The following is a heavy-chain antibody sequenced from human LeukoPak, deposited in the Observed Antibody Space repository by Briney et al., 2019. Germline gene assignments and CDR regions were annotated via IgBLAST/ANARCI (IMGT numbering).Heavy chain of an antibody. CDR3: ARTLYDYVLYFDY. Sequence: SVKVSCKASGGTFSSYAISWVRQAPGQGLEWMGGIIPIFGTANYAQKFQGRVTLTADKSTNTAYMELSNLRSEDTAVYYCARTLYDYVLYFDYWGQGTLVTVSS. D-gene: IGHD3-16*01. CDR2: IIPIFGTA. J-gene: IGHJ4*02. V-gene: IGHV1-69*06. CDR1: GGTFSSYA.